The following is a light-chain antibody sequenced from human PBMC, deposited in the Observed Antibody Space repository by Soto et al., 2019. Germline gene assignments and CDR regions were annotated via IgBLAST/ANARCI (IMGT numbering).Light chain of an antibody. J-gene: IGLJ1*01. Sequence: QSALTQPASVSGSPGRWITISCTGTSNKVGCYNYVSWYQQHPGRAPKLMIYDVSIRPSGVSNRFSGSKSGNTASLTISGLQAEHEADYYCSSYTSSSTDVFGTGTKVTVL. CDR2: DVS. CDR1: SNKVGCYNY. V-gene: IGLV2-14*01. CDR3: SSYTSSSTDV.